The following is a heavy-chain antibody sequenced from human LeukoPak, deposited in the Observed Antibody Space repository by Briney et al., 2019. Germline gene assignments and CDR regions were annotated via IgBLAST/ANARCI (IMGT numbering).Heavy chain of an antibody. CDR3: ARASITIFGVVNFDY. CDR2: INPSGGST. CDR1: GYTFTSYY. V-gene: IGHV1-46*01. D-gene: IGHD3-3*01. J-gene: IGHJ4*02. Sequence: ASVKVSCKASGYTFTSYYMHWVRQAPGQGLEWMGIINPSGGSTSYAQKFQGRVTMTRDTSTSTVYMELSSLRSEDTAVYYCARASITIFGVVNFDYWGQGTLVTVSS.